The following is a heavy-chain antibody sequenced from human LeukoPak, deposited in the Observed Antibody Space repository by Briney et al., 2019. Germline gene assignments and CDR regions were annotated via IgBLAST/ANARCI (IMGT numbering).Heavy chain of an antibody. V-gene: IGHV3-66*01. CDR1: EFSVGSNY. D-gene: IGHD3-22*01. Sequence: GGSLRLSCAASEFSVGSNYMSWVRQAPGKGLEWVSVIYSGGSTYYADSVKGRFTISRDNSKNTLYLQMNSLRAEDTAVYYCASEYPNYDSSGYYYNAFDIWGQGTMVTVSS. CDR2: IYSGGST. J-gene: IGHJ3*02. CDR3: ASEYPNYDSSGYYYNAFDI.